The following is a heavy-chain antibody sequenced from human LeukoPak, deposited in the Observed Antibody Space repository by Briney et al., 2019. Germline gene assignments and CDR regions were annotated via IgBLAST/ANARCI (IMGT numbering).Heavy chain of an antibody. V-gene: IGHV4-38-2*02. CDR2: IYHSGTT. CDR1: GYSISSGDY. Sequence: KSSETLSLTCTVSGYSISSGDYWGWIRQPPGKGLEWIGSIYHSGTTYYNPSLKSRVTISVDTSKNQFSLKLTSVTAADTAVYYCARGYSSSWYFNWFDPWGQGTLVTVSS. CDR3: ARGYSSSWYFNWFDP. J-gene: IGHJ5*02. D-gene: IGHD6-13*01.